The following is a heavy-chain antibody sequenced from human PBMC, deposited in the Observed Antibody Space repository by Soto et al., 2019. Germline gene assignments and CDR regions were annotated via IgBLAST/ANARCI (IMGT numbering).Heavy chain of an antibody. Sequence: PGGSLRLSCATSGFTFSASAMHWVRQVSGKGLEWIAHIRSKANNYATTYAASVKGRFTISRDDSENTVYLQMNSLKTEDTAIYYCTKQIYGGNSWGQGTLVTVSS. V-gene: IGHV3-73*01. D-gene: IGHD2-21*02. J-gene: IGHJ4*02. CDR1: GFTFSASA. CDR3: TKQIYGGNS. CDR2: IRSKANNYAT.